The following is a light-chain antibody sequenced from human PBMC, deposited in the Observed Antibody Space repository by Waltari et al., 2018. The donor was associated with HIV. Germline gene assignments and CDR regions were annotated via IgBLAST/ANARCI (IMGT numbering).Light chain of an antibody. CDR2: GTS. CDR1: ETLMSKF. Sequence: NVLTQSPDTLALSPGQRATLSCKSKETLMSKFVAWIQQKPGQAPRLLLYGTSVRTADTPTRFSGSGYGTDFSLTIHKVEADDFGLYYCHQYGLSSWAFGQGTRLE. CDR3: HQYGLSSWA. J-gene: IGKJ1*01. V-gene: IGKV3-20*01.